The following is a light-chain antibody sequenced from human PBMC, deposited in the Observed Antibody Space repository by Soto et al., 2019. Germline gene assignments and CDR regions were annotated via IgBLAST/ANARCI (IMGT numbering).Light chain of an antibody. CDR1: QSVSSSY. J-gene: IGKJ1*01. CDR2: GAS. V-gene: IGKV3-20*01. Sequence: EIVLTQSPGTLSLSPGERATLSCRASQSVSSSYLAWYQQKPGQAPRLLIYGASSMATGIPDRFSVSGSATDFTLTISRLEPEDFAVYYCQQYGSSPRTFGQGTKLEIK. CDR3: QQYGSSPRT.